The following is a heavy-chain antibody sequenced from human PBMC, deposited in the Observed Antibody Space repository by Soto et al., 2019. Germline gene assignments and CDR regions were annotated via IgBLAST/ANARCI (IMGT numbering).Heavy chain of an antibody. CDR1: GFTFSKHW. Sequence: VGSLRLSCAASGFTFSKHWMSWVRQAPGKGLEWVANIRPDGSEGYYVDSVKGRFTISRDNAQNSLYLQMNSLRAEDTAVYYCARDPWSYFDSSGYYSVNYWGQGTLVTVSS. CDR2: IRPDGSEG. V-gene: IGHV3-7*01. CDR3: ARDPWSYFDSSGYYSVNY. D-gene: IGHD3-22*01. J-gene: IGHJ4*02.